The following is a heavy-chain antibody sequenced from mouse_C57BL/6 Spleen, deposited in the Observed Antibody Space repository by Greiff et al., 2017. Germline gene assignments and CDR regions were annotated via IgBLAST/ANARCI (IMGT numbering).Heavy chain of an antibody. CDR2: IHPNSGST. CDR1: GYTFTSYW. CDR3: ARDGGYSNAYYFDY. D-gene: IGHD2-3*01. Sequence: QVQLKQPGAELVKPGASVKLSCKASGYTFTSYWMHWVKQRPGQGLEWIGMIHPNSGSTNYNEKFKSKATLTVDKSSSTAYMQLSSLTSEDSAVYYCARDGGYSNAYYFDYWGQGTTLTVSS. V-gene: IGHV1-64*01. J-gene: IGHJ2*01.